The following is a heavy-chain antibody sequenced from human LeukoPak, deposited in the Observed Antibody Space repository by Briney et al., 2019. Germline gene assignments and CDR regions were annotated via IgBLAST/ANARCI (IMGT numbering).Heavy chain of an antibody. CDR2: IYYSGST. V-gene: IGHV4-39*07. J-gene: IGHJ4*02. Sequence: PSETLSLTCTVSGGSISSSSYYWGWIRQPPGKGLEWIGSIYYSGSTYYNPSLKSRVTISVDTSKNQFSLKLSSVTAADTAVYYCARNYYDSSGITTYYFDYWGQGTLVTVSS. CDR3: ARNYYDSSGITTYYFDY. D-gene: IGHD3-22*01. CDR1: GGSISSSSYY.